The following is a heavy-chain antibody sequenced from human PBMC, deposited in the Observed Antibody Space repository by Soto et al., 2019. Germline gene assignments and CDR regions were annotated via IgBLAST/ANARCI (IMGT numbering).Heavy chain of an antibody. CDR2: IYHTEST. CDR3: ARRSRSWFDA. CDR1: GGSMSSNNW. D-gene: IGHD1-1*01. J-gene: IGHJ5*02. V-gene: IGHV4-4*02. Sequence: QVQLQESGPGLVKPSGTLSLTCGVSVSGGSMSSNNWWSWVRQSPGKGPEWIGEIYHTESTHYNPSLKSRVTILIDKSKNQFSRKLSSVTAADTAVYYCARRSRSWFDAWGPGTLVTVSS.